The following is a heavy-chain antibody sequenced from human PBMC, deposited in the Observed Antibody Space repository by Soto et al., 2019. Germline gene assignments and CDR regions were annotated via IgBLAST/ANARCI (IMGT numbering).Heavy chain of an antibody. D-gene: IGHD3-10*01. J-gene: IGHJ6*02. CDR2: IIPIFGTA. CDR1: GGTFSSYA. V-gene: IGHV1-69*13. Sequence: SVKVSCKASGGTFSSYAISWVRQAPGQGLEWMGGIIPIFGTANYAQKFQGRVTITADESTSTAYMELSSLRSEDTAIYYCTREGSAPYYYYGMDAWGQGTTVTVSS. CDR3: TREGSAPYYYYGMDA.